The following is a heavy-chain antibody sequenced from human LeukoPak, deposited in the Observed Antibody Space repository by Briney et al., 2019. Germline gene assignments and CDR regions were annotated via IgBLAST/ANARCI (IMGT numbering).Heavy chain of an antibody. CDR1: GGSFSGYY. CDR3: ARRGYGGNYNYFDY. CDR2: INHSGST. V-gene: IGHV4-34*01. D-gene: IGHD4-23*01. Sequence: SSETLSLTCAVYGGSFSGYYWSWIRQPPGKGLEWIGEINHSGSTNYNPSLKSRVTISVDTSKNQFSLKLSSVTAADTAVYYCARRGYGGNYNYFDYWGQGTLVTVSS. J-gene: IGHJ4*02.